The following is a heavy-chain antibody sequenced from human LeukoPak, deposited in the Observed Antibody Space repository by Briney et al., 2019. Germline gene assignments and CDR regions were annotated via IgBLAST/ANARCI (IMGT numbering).Heavy chain of an antibody. J-gene: IGHJ5*02. D-gene: IGHD1-26*01. V-gene: IGHV3-23*01. CDR3: AKDLGDYSGTYYNPFDL. CDR1: GFTVSSNY. CDR2: ISGSGVST. Sequence: GGSLRLSCAASGFTVSSNYMTWVRQAPGKGLEWVSAISGSGVSTYYADSVKGRFTISRDNSRNTLYLQMNTLRAEDTAVYYCAKDLGDYSGTYYNPFDLLGQGTLVTVSS.